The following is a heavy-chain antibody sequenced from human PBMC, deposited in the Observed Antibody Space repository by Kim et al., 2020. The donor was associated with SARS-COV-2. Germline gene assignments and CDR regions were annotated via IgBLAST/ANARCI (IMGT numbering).Heavy chain of an antibody. V-gene: IGHV3-23*01. Sequence: SVKGRFTIPRDNSKNTLYLQMNSLRAEDTAVYYCANPYCGGDCYSYFDYWGQGALVAVSS. D-gene: IGHD2-21*02. J-gene: IGHJ4*02. CDR3: ANPYCGGDCYSYFDY.